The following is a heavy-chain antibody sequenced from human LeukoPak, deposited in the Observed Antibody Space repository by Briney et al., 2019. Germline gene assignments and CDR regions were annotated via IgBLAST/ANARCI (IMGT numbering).Heavy chain of an antibody. CDR1: GFTFSSYG. CDR2: IWYDGSNK. V-gene: IGHV3-33*01. CDR3: ARAQTYYDSSGYYYFDY. J-gene: IGHJ4*02. D-gene: IGHD3-22*01. Sequence: GGSLRLSCAASGFTFSSYGMHWVCQAPGKGLEWVAVIWYDGSNKYYADSVKGRFTISRDNSKNTLYLQMNSLRAEDTAVYYCARAQTYYDSSGYYYFDYWGQGTLVTVSS.